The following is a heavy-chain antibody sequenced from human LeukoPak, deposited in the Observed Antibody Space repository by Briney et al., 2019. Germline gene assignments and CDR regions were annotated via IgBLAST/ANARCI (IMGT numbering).Heavy chain of an antibody. Sequence: ASVKVSCTASGYTFTSYGISWVRQAPGQGLEWMGWISAYNGNTNYAQKLQGRVTMTTDTSTSTAYMELRSLRSDDTAVYYCASLIAVAGTYEPYYFDYWGQGTLVTVSS. D-gene: IGHD6-19*01. CDR2: ISAYNGNT. CDR1: GYTFTSYG. CDR3: ASLIAVAGTYEPYYFDY. J-gene: IGHJ4*02. V-gene: IGHV1-18*01.